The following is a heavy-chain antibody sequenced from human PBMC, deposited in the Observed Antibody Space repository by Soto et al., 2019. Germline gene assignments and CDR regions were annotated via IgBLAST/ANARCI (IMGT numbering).Heavy chain of an antibody. Sequence: GGSLRLSCAASGFTFSNAWMSWVRQAPGKGLEWVGRIKSKTDGGTTDYAAPVKGRFTISRDDSKNTLYLQMNSLKTEDTAVYYCTYGSGSYYNPDAFDIWGQGTMVTVSS. CDR3: TYGSGSYYNPDAFDI. V-gene: IGHV3-15*01. CDR2: IKSKTDGGTT. CDR1: GFTFSNAW. D-gene: IGHD3-10*01. J-gene: IGHJ3*02.